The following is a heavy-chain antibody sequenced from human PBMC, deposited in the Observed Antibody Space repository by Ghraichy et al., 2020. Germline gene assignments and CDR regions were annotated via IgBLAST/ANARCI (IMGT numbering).Heavy chain of an antibody. V-gene: IGHV4-34*01. D-gene: IGHD5-12*01. J-gene: IGHJ4*02. CDR3: ARGGGYSGYGLWKLYY. Sequence: SETLSLTCAVYGGSFSGYYWSWIRQPPGKGLEWIGEINHSGSTNYNPSLKSRVTISVDTSKNQFSLKLSSVTAADTAVYYCARGGGYSGYGLWKLYYWGQGTLVTVSS. CDR2: INHSGST. CDR1: GGSFSGYY.